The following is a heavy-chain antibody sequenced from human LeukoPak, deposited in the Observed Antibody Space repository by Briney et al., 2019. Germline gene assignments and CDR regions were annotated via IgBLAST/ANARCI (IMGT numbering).Heavy chain of an antibody. Sequence: GASAKVSCKASGGTFSSYAISWVRQAPGQGLEWMGGIIPIFGTANYAQKFQGRVTITADESTSTAYMELSSLRSEDTAVYYCAFVVVPAAADLPYYYYYYMDVWGKGTTVTVSS. D-gene: IGHD2-2*01. V-gene: IGHV1-69*13. J-gene: IGHJ6*03. CDR1: GGTFSSYA. CDR3: AFVVVPAAADLPYYYYYYMDV. CDR2: IIPIFGTA.